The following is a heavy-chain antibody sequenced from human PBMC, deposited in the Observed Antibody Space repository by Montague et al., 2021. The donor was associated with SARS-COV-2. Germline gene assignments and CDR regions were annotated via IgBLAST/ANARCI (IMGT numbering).Heavy chain of an antibody. CDR2: ISSSSSYL. Sequence: SLRLSCAASGFTFSSYSMNWVRQAPGKGLEWVSSISSSSSYLYYADSVKGRFTISRDNAKNSLYLQMNSLRAEDTAVYYCLRPRDIAAAGPEYLQHWGQGTLVTVSS. CDR3: LRPRDIAAAGPEYLQH. D-gene: IGHD6-13*01. J-gene: IGHJ1*01. CDR1: GFTFSSYS. V-gene: IGHV3-21*01.